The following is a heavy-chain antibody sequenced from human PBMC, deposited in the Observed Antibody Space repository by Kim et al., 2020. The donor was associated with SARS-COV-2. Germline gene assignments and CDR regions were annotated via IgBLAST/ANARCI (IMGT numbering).Heavy chain of an antibody. D-gene: IGHD3-3*01. CDR2: IYYSGST. CDR1: GGSISSSSYY. Sequence: SETLSLTCTVSGGSISSSSYYWGWIRQPPGKGLEWIGSIYYSGSTYYNPSLKSRVTISVDTSKNPFSLKLSSVTAADSAVYYCARSLGAGPSTIFGVVIIPDAFDIWGQGTMVTVSS. CDR3: ARSLGAGPSTIFGVVIIPDAFDI. J-gene: IGHJ3*02. V-gene: IGHV4-39*01.